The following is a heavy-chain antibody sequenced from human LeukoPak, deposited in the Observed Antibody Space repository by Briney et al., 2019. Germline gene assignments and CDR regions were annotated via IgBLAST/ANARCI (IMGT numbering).Heavy chain of an antibody. J-gene: IGHJ5*02. D-gene: IGHD1-20*01. Sequence: SETLSLTCTVSGDSMSSYYWGWIRQPPGKGLEWIGDIDYSGSNNYNPSLKSRVIILADTSKNQFSLRLSSVTAADTAVYYCARDRGITGNLGWFDPWGQGTLVTVSS. CDR1: GDSMSSYY. CDR2: IDYSGSN. CDR3: ARDRGITGNLGWFDP. V-gene: IGHV4-59*01.